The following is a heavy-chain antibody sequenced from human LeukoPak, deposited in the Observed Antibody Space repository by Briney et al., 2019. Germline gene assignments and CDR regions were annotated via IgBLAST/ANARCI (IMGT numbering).Heavy chain of an antibody. V-gene: IGHV4-61*01. D-gene: IGHD2-2*01. Sequence: SETLSLTCTVSGCSVSSGSYYWSWIRQPPGKGLEWIGYIYYSGSTNYNPSLKSRVTISVDTSKNQFSLKLSSVTAADTAVYYCARAGVVVPYYYYYGMDVWGQGTTVTVSS. CDR3: ARAGVVVPYYYYYGMDV. CDR1: GCSVSSGSYY. J-gene: IGHJ6*02. CDR2: IYYSGST.